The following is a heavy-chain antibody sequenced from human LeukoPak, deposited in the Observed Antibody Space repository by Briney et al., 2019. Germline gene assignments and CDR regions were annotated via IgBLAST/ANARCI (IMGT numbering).Heavy chain of an antibody. Sequence: PGVPLRLSCAASGFTFSSYAMNWVRQAPGKGLEWVSAITGSGGRTYYADSVKGRFTISRDNSKNTLYLQMNSLRAEDTAIYYCAKEYTGTFSPFPSYFDNWGQGTLVTVSS. CDR2: ITGSGGRT. D-gene: IGHD1-26*01. J-gene: IGHJ4*02. CDR3: AKEYTGTFSPFPSYFDN. CDR1: GFTFSSYA. V-gene: IGHV3-23*01.